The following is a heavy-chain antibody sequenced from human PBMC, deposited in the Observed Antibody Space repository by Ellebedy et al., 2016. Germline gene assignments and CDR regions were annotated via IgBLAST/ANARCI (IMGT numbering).Heavy chain of an antibody. CDR2: ISYDGSNK. CDR3: ARDWGGYCSSTSCYWAYFDY. CDR1: GFTFSSYS. J-gene: IGHJ4*02. Sequence: GESLKISXAASGFTFSSYSMNWVRQAPGQGLEWVAVISYDGSNKYYADSVKGRFTISRDNSKNTLYLQMNSLRAEDTAVYYCARDWGGYCSSTSCYWAYFDYWGQGTLVTVSS. V-gene: IGHV3-30*03. D-gene: IGHD2-2*03.